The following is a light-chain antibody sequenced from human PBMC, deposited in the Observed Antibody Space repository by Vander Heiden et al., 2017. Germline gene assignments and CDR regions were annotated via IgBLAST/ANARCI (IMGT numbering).Light chain of an antibody. J-gene: IGLJ2*01. Sequence: QSVLTQPPSVSGAPGQTVTIPCTGSSSNIGAGYDVPWYQQLPGTAPKLLIYGNSNRPSGVPDRFSGSKSGTSASLAITGLQAEDEADYYCQSYDSSLSGVVFGGGTKLTVL. CDR2: GNS. CDR1: SSNIGAGYD. V-gene: IGLV1-40*01. CDR3: QSYDSSLSGVV.